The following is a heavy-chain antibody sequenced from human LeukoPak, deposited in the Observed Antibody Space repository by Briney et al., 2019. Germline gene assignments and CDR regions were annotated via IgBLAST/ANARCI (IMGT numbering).Heavy chain of an antibody. CDR3: GRHFPETGRDEQPLEY. Sequence: SETLSLTCTVSGGSTSSSDSYWAWVRQPPGKGLEWIGSICFSRTTYYNPPLKSRVTMSIDTSKNHFSLKVASVTAADTAVYYCGRHFPETGRDEQPLEYWGQGSLFTVSS. D-gene: IGHD3-10*01. J-gene: IGHJ4*02. V-gene: IGHV4-39*01. CDR2: ICFSRTT. CDR1: GGSTSSSDSY.